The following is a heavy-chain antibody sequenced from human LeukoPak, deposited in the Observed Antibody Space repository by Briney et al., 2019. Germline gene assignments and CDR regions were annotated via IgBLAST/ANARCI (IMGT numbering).Heavy chain of an antibody. CDR2: IYGGGAA. J-gene: IGHJ4*02. CDR3: VSSSGQQRIPYDY. D-gene: IGHD6-25*01. V-gene: IGHV3-66*02. Sequence: SGGSLRLSCAASGINVSTNYMTWIRQAPGKGLEWVSLIYGGGAAYYAESVRGRFIISRDNSKNTLFLQMNSLRAEDTAVYYCVSSSGQQRIPYDYWGQGTHVAVSS. CDR1: GINVSTNY.